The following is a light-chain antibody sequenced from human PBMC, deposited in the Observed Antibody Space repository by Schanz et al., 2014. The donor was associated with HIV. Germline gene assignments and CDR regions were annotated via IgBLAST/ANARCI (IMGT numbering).Light chain of an antibody. CDR2: GAS. V-gene: IGKV3-15*01. J-gene: IGKJ3*01. CDR3: QHRRSWPPFFT. Sequence: EIVMTQSPGTLSVSPGERATLSCRASQTVSNNLAWYQQKPGQAPRLLIYGASTRVTGIPARFSGSGSGTEFTLTISSLQSEDFAVYYCQHRRSWPPFFTFGPGTRVDAK. CDR1: QTVSNN.